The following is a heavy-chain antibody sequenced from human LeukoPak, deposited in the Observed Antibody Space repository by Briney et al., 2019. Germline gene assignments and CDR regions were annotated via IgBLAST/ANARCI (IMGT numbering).Heavy chain of an antibody. CDR3: ASPAAGTNFDY. Sequence: GGSLRLSCAASGFAFSSYEMNWVRQAPGKGLEWVSYISSSGSTIYYADSVKGRFTISRDNAKNSLYLQMNSLRVEDTAVYYCASPAAGTNFDYWGQGTLVTVSS. V-gene: IGHV3-48*03. CDR2: ISSSGSTI. D-gene: IGHD6-13*01. J-gene: IGHJ4*02. CDR1: GFAFSSYE.